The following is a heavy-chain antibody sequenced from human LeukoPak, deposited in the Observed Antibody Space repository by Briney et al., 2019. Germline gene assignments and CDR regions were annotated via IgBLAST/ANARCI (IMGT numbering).Heavy chain of an antibody. V-gene: IGHV1-8*01. CDR1: GYTFTSYD. CDR2: MNPNSGNT. D-gene: IGHD3-22*01. J-gene: IGHJ4*02. Sequence: GASVKVSCKASGYTFTSYDINWVRQATGQGLEWMGWMNPNSGNTGYAQKFQGRVTMTRSTSISTAYMELSSLRSEDTAVYYCARDGSLTYDSSGYSDYWGQGTLVTVSS. CDR3: ARDGSLTYDSSGYSDY.